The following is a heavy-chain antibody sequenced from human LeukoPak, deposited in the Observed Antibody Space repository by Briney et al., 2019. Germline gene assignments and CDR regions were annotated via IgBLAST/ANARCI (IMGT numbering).Heavy chain of an antibody. Sequence: PGGSLRLSCAASGFTVSSNYMSWVRQAPGKGLEWVANIKEDGSEKYYVDSVKGRFTISRDNAKNSLYLQMNSLRAEDTAVYYCARGLLTFDYWGQGTLVTVSS. J-gene: IGHJ4*02. CDR3: ARGLLTFDY. CDR2: IKEDGSEK. V-gene: IGHV3-7*03. CDR1: GFTVSSNY. D-gene: IGHD3-10*01.